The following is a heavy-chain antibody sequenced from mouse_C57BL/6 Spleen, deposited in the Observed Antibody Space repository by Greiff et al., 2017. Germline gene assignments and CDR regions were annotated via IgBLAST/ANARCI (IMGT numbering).Heavy chain of an antibody. CDR2: IWSGGRT. Sequence: VQLVESGPGLVQPSQSLSITCTVSGFSLTSYGVHWVRQSPGKGLEWLGVIWSGGRTDYNAAFISRLSISKDNSKSQVFFKMNSLQADGTAIYCCARNWYDSFDYWGEGTTHTV. J-gene: IGHJ2*01. CDR3: ARNWYDSFDY. V-gene: IGHV2-2*01. D-gene: IGHD1-1*02. CDR1: GFSLTSYG.